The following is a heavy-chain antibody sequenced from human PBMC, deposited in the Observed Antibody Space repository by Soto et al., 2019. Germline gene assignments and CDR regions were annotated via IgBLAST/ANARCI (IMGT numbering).Heavy chain of an antibody. D-gene: IGHD6-19*01. CDR3: ARAPYSSGWPDS. Sequence: SETLSLTCAVSGGSISSGGYSWSWIRQPPGKGLEWIGYIYHSGSTYYNPSLESRVTISVDTSNKNFSLKLASVTAADTAVYYCARAPYSSGWPDSWGQGTLVTVSS. CDR2: IYHSGST. CDR1: GGSISSGGYS. V-gene: IGHV4-30-2*01. J-gene: IGHJ4*02.